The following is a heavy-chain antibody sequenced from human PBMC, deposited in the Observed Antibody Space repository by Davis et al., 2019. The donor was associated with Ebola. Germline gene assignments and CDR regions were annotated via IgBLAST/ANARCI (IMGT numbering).Heavy chain of an antibody. Sequence: PGGSLRLSCEASGFTLSNYNINWIRQAPGKGLEWVSYISSSASTIYYADSVKGRFTISRDNAKVYLQINSLRDEDTAVFYCARDGVVGVSLAMYSGFDCWGRGTLVTVSS. CDR3: ARDGVVGVSLAMYSGFDC. D-gene: IGHD2-2*01. CDR2: ISSSASTI. J-gene: IGHJ4*02. CDR1: GFTLSNYN. V-gene: IGHV3-48*02.